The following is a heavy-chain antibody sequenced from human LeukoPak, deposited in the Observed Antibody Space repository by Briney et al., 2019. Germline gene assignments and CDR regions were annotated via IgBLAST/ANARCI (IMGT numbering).Heavy chain of an antibody. CDR1: GGSFSDYY. D-gene: IGHD1-1*01. CDR3: AGGNDFDY. CDR2: INHSGST. J-gene: IGHJ4*02. Sequence: SETLSLTCAVYGGSFSDYYWSWIRQPPGKGLEWIGEINHSGSTNYNPSLKSRVTISVDTSKNQFSLKLSSVTAADTAVYYCAGGNDFDYWGQGTLVTVSS. V-gene: IGHV4-34*01.